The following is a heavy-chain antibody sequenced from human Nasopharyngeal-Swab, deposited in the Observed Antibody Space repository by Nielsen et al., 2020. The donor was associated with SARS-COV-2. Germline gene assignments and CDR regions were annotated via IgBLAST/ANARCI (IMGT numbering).Heavy chain of an antibody. J-gene: IGHJ6*03. D-gene: IGHD3-3*01. CDR1: GGSFSGYY. CDR2: INHSGST. Sequence: SETLSLTCAVYGGSFSGYYWSWIRQPPGNGLEWIGEINHSGSTNYNPSLKSRVTISVDTSKNQFSLKLSSVTAADTAVYYCAREGRFLEWLLSHDYYYMDVWGKGTTVTVSS. CDR3: AREGRFLEWLLSHDYYYMDV. V-gene: IGHV4-34*01.